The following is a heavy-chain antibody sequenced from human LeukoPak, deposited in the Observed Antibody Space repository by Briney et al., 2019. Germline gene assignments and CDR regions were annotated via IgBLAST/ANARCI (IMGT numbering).Heavy chain of an antibody. CDR1: GFTFSSYA. Sequence: QPGGSLRLSCAASGFTFSSYAMSWVRQAPGKGLEWVSAISGSGGSTYYADSVKGRFTISRDNSKKKLYLQMNSLRVEDTAVYYCVSDRWYGAPGIFDIWGQGTMVAVSS. CDR3: VSDRWYGAPGIFDI. CDR2: ISGSGGST. J-gene: IGHJ3*02. V-gene: IGHV3-23*01. D-gene: IGHD6-13*01.